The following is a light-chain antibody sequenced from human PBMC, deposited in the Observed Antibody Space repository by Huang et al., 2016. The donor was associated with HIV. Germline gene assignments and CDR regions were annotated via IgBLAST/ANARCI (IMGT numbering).Light chain of an antibody. CDR2: DAS. Sequence: DIVLTQSPATLSLSPGASATLSCRASQSVSRFLAWYQQKAGQAPRLLIYDASNRAIDIPARFSGSGAGTEFNLTISSLEPEDVAVYYCQQRSSWPRVTFGGGTKVELK. J-gene: IGKJ4*02. V-gene: IGKV3-11*01. CDR3: QQRSSWPRVT. CDR1: QSVSRF.